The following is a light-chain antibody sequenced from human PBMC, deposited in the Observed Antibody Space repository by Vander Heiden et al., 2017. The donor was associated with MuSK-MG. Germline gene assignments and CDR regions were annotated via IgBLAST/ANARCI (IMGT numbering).Light chain of an antibody. V-gene: IGKV3-20*01. CDR1: PSVSSSY. Sequence: EIVLTQSPCTLSLSPGESAPLSYRASPSVSSSYLAWYQQKPGQAPRLLIYGASSRATGIPDRFTGSGSGTDFTLTISRLEPEDFAVYFCQQYGSSLRTFGQGTKVEIK. CDR3: QQYGSSLRT. J-gene: IGKJ1*01. CDR2: GAS.